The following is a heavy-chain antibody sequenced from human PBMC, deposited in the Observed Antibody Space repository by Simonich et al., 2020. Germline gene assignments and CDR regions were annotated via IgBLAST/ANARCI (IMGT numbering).Heavy chain of an antibody. D-gene: IGHD7-27*01. CDR1: GYTFTGYS. J-gene: IGHJ3*02. Sequence: QVQLVQSGAEVKKPGASVKVSCKASGYTFTGYSMHWVRQAPGQGLEGVGRINPNRGGTNYAQKCQGRFTMTRDTSISTAYMELSRLRSDDTAVYYCARGRLTGDKGAFDIWGQGTMVTVSS. CDR3: ARGRLTGDKGAFDI. CDR2: INPNRGGT. V-gene: IGHV1-2*02.